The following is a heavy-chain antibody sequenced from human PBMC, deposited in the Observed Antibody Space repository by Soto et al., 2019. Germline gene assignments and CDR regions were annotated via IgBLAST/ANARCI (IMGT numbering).Heavy chain of an antibody. CDR3: ARGVITAAGILDGCDS. D-gene: IGHD6-13*01. J-gene: IGHJ3*02. CDR1: GGSISSSSYY. V-gene: IGHV4-39*02. Sequence: SDTLSLTCTVSGGSISSSSYYWGWIRQPPGKGLEWIGSIYYSGSTYYNPSLKSRVTISVDTYKNHFSLKLSSVTAADTAVYYWARGVITAAGILDGCDSWGKGRMVTV. CDR2: IYYSGST.